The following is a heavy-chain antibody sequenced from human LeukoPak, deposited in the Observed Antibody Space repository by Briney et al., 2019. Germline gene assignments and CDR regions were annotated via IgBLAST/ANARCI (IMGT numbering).Heavy chain of an antibody. CDR3: ARDTRWFGEADYYYYGMDV. CDR2: MIPIFGTA. J-gene: IGHJ6*04. CDR1: GGTFSSYA. D-gene: IGHD3-10*01. Sequence: GASVKVSCKASGGTFSSYAISWVRQAPGQGLEWMGGMIPIFGTANYAQKFQGRVTITADESTSTAYMELSSLRSEDTAVYYCARDTRWFGEADYYYYGMDVWGKGTTATVSS. V-gene: IGHV1-69*13.